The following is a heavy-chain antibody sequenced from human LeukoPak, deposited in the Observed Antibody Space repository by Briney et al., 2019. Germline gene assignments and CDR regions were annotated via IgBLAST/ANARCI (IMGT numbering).Heavy chain of an antibody. Sequence: PGGSLRLSCAASGFTFSSYSMNWVRQAPGKGLEWVSVMYSGGSTYYADSVKGRFTISRDNSKNTLYLQMNSLRAEDTAVYYCARDGRGITAAGSPLVFDYWGQGTLVTVSS. J-gene: IGHJ4*02. D-gene: IGHD6-13*01. V-gene: IGHV3-53*01. CDR2: MYSGGST. CDR1: GFTFSSYS. CDR3: ARDGRGITAAGSPLVFDY.